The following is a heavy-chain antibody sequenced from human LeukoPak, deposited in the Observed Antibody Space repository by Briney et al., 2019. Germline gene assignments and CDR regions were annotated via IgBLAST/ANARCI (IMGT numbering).Heavy chain of an antibody. V-gene: IGHV3-7*01. CDR1: GFTFSSYS. J-gene: IGHJ4*02. CDR2: IKQDGSEK. CDR3: ASHSAGYFG. Sequence: GGSLRLSCAASGFTFSSYSMNWVRQAPEKGLEWVANIKQDGSEKYYVDSVKGRFTISRDNAKNSLYLQMNTLRAEDTAVYYCASHSAGYFGWGQGTLVTVSS. D-gene: IGHD3-22*01.